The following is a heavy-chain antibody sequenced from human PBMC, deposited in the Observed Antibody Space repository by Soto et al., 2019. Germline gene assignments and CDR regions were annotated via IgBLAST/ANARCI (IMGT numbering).Heavy chain of an antibody. D-gene: IGHD4-17*01. Sequence: QVQLVQSGAEVKKPGASVKVSCKASGYTFTSYYMHWVRQAPGQGLEWMGIINPSGGSTSYAQKFQGRVTMTRDKSKSTVYMELSSLRSEDTAVYSCARDHGDYDSPDYWGQGTLVTVSS. CDR3: ARDHGDYDSPDY. CDR1: GYTFTSYY. V-gene: IGHV1-46*01. J-gene: IGHJ4*02. CDR2: INPSGGST.